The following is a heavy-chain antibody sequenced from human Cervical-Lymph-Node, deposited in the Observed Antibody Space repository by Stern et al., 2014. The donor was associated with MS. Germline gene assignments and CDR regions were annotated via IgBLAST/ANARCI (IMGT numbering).Heavy chain of an antibody. Sequence: VQLVQSGAEVKKPGASVKVSCKASGYTFSGYYMHWVRQAPGQGLEWMGRINPYSGGTNYAQQFQGRVTMTRDTSLSTAYMELSRLRSDDTAVYYCAREQWLDYWGQGTLVTVSS. D-gene: IGHD6-19*01. CDR1: GYTFSGYY. V-gene: IGHV1-2*06. CDR3: AREQWLDY. CDR2: INPYSGGT. J-gene: IGHJ4*02.